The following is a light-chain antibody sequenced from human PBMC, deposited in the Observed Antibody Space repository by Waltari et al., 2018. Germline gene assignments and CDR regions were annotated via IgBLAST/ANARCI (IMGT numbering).Light chain of an antibody. V-gene: IGLV2-14*03. Sequence: QSALTQPASVSGSPGQSVTISCTGTSNDVGFSNSVSWYQDHPGQGPKVIIYDVSDRPSGVSARFSGSQSGNTASLTISGLQAEDEADYYCSSESSDKVVLFGGGTKVTVL. J-gene: IGLJ3*02. CDR3: SSESSDKVVL. CDR2: DVS. CDR1: SNDVGFSNS.